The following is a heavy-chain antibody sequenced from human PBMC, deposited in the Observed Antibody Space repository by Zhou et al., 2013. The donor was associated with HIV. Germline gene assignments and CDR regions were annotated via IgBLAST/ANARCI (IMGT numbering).Heavy chain of an antibody. CDR3: ARNIVVVPAAVDYYYYGMDV. CDR2: INHSGST. Sequence: QVQLQQWGAGLLKPSETLSLTCAVYGGSFSGYYWSWIRQPPGKGLEWIGQINHSGSTNYNPSLKSRVTISVDTSKNQFSLKLSSVTAADTAVYYCARNIVVVPAAVDYYYYGMDVWGQGPRSPSP. D-gene: IGHD2-2*01. CDR1: GGSFSGYY. V-gene: IGHV4-34*01. J-gene: IGHJ6*02.